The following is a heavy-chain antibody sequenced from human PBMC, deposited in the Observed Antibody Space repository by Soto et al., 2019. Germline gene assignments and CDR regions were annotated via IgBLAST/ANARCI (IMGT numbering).Heavy chain of an antibody. CDR2: ISYDGSNK. CDR1: GFTFSSYG. J-gene: IGHJ4*02. CDR3: AKEGSYGPLDY. D-gene: IGHD5-18*01. V-gene: IGHV3-30*18. Sequence: GGSLRLSCAASGFTFSSYGMHWVRQDPGKGLEWVAVISYDGSNKYYADSVKGRFTISRDNSKNTLYLQMNSLRAEDTAVYYCAKEGSYGPLDYWGQGTLVTVSS.